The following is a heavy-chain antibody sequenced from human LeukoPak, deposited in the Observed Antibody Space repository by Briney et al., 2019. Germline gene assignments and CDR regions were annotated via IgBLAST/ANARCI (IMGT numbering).Heavy chain of an antibody. D-gene: IGHD2-15*01. CDR2: IIGSGGST. V-gene: IGHV3-23*01. Sequence: GGSLRLSCAASGFTFSSYAMSWVRQAPGKGLEWASAIIGSGGSTYYADSVKGRFTISRDNSKNTLYLQMNSLRAEDTAVYYCAKSASLGYCSGGSCYFDYWGQGTLVTVSS. CDR1: GFTFSSYA. CDR3: AKSASLGYCSGGSCYFDY. J-gene: IGHJ4*02.